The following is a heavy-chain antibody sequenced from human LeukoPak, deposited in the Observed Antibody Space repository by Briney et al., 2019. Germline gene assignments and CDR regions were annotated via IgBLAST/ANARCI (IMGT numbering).Heavy chain of an antibody. CDR3: ARDFHCSGSNCLDVFDT. V-gene: IGHV1-18*01. J-gene: IGHJ3*02. CDR2: ISTFNTYT. CDR1: GYTFTIYG. D-gene: IGHD2-2*01. Sequence: RASVKVSCKASGYTFTIYGISWVRPAPGQGLEWMGWISTFNTYTKYAQKFQGRVTITTDTSTSTAYMELRSLRSDDTAVYYCARDFHCSGSNCLDVFDTWGQGTRVTVSS.